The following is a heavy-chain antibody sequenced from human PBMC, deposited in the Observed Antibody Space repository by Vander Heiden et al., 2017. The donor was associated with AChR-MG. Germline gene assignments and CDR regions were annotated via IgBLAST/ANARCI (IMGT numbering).Heavy chain of an antibody. CDR2: IKSNTDGGTP. J-gene: IGHJ6*02. D-gene: IGHD3-16*02. CDR3: TIVPRIMYGGVIARGYGVDV. V-gene: IGHV3-15*01. Sequence: EVQLVQSGGGLVKPGGSLRLSCAASEFTFTNAWMDWVRQAPGKGLEWVGRIKSNTDGGTPHYAAPVKGRFTISRDDAKNTLYLQMNSLKIEDTAVYYCTIVPRIMYGGVIARGYGVDVWGQGTTVTVSS. CDR1: EFTFTNAW.